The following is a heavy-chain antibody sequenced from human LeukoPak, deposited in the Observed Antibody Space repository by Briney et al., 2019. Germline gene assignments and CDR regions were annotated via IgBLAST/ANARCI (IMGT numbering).Heavy chain of an antibody. V-gene: IGHV1-2*02. J-gene: IGHJ4*02. CDR2: INPNSGGT. CDR1: GYTFTGYY. Sequence: ASVTVSCTASGYTFTGYYMHWVRQAPGQGLEWMGWINPNSGGTNYAQKFQGRVTMTRDTSISTAYMELSRLRSDDTAVYYCARVCQGDFWSGYYPPPYFDYWGQGTLVTVAS. CDR3: ARVCQGDFWSGYYPPPYFDY. D-gene: IGHD3-3*01.